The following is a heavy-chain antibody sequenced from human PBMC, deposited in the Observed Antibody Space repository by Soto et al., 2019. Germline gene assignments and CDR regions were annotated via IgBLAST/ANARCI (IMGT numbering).Heavy chain of an antibody. CDR1: GGSISSYY. J-gene: IGHJ5*02. D-gene: IGHD2-2*01. V-gene: IGHV4-59*01. Sequence: PSETLSLTCTVSGGSISSYYWSWIRQPPGKGLDWIGYIYYSGSTSYNPSLKSRITISVDTSKNQFSLKLSSVTAADTAVYYCARLGYCISTSCYDYFDPWGQGTLVTVSS. CDR2: IYYSGST. CDR3: ARLGYCISTSCYDYFDP.